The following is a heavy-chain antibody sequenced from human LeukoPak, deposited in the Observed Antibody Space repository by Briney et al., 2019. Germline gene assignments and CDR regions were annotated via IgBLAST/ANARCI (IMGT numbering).Heavy chain of an antibody. CDR2: IVVGSGNT. Sequence: SVKVSCKASGFTFTNSAVQWVRQARGQRLEWIGWIVVGSGNTNYAQKFQERVTITRDMSTSTAYMELSSLRSEDTAVYYCARGRYSYWGNYWGQGTLVTVSS. CDR1: GFTFTNSA. CDR3: ARGRYSYWGNY. D-gene: IGHD5-18*01. J-gene: IGHJ4*02. V-gene: IGHV1-58*01.